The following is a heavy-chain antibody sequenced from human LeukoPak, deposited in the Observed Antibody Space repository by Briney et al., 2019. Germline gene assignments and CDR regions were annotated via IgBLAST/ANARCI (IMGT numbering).Heavy chain of an antibody. CDR1: GFTFSSNW. CDR2: IVGSSSNI. Sequence: PGGSLRLSCVASGFTFSSNWMHWVRQAPGKGLEWVSYIVGSSSNIYYADSVKGRFTISRDNAKNSLYLQMDSLRAEDTAVYYCATDSPETAAFDYWGQGTLVTVSS. V-gene: IGHV3-48*04. D-gene: IGHD1-1*01. J-gene: IGHJ4*02. CDR3: ATDSPETAAFDY.